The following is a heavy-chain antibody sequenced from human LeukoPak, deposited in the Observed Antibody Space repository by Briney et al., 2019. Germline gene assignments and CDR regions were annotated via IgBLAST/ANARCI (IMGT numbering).Heavy chain of an antibody. Sequence: PSETLSLTCTISGGSISSYYWSWIRQPPGKGLEWIGYIYYSGSTNYNPSLKSRVTISVDTSKNQFSLKLSSVTAADTAVYYCARDFRLVLDYWGQGTLVTVSS. J-gene: IGHJ4*02. CDR3: ARDFRLVLDY. V-gene: IGHV4-59*01. CDR1: GGSISSYY. D-gene: IGHD6-19*01. CDR2: IYYSGST.